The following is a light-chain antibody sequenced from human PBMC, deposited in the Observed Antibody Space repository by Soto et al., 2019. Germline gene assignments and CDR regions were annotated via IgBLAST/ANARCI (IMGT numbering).Light chain of an antibody. CDR2: GAS. CDR1: QSVSSSY. CDR3: QQYGSPFT. Sequence: EIVLTQSPGTLSLSPGERATLYCRASQSVSSSYLAWYQQKPGQAPRLLIYGASSRATGIPDRFSGSGSGTDSTLTIRRLQPEDFAVYYCQQYGSPFTFGQGTRREIK. J-gene: IGKJ5*01. V-gene: IGKV3-20*01.